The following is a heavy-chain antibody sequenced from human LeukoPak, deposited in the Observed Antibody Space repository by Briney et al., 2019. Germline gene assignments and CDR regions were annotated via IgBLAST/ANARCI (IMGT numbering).Heavy chain of an antibody. CDR3: ASIGGQIVRSFDY. J-gene: IGHJ4*02. V-gene: IGHV3-74*01. D-gene: IGHD6-6*01. CDR2: INSDGSST. Sequence: GGSLRLSCAASGFTFSSYWMHWVRQAPGKGLVWVSRINSDGSSTSYADSVKGRFTISRGNAKNTLYLQMNSVRAEETAVYYCASIGGQIVRSFDYWGQGTLVTVSS. CDR1: GFTFSSYW.